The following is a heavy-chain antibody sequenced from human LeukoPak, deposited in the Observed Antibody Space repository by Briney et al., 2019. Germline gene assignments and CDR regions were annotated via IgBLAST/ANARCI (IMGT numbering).Heavy chain of an antibody. CDR1: GGSFSGYY. Sequence: SETLSLTCVVYGGSFSGYYWSWIRQPPGKGLEWIGEINHSGSINYNPSLKSRVTISVDTSKNQFSLKLSSVTAADTAVYYCARGPFIVVVPAARAGYYYYGMDVWGQGTTVTVSS. J-gene: IGHJ6*02. CDR2: INHSGSI. V-gene: IGHV4-34*01. D-gene: IGHD2-2*01. CDR3: ARGPFIVVVPAARAGYYYYGMDV.